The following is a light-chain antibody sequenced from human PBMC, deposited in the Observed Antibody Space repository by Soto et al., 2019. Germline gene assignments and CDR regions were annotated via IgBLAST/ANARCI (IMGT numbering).Light chain of an antibody. CDR2: AAS. Sequence: DIQMTQSPSSVSASVGDRVTITCRASQDISLWLGWYQQKPGNAPKLLIYAASSLQSGVPPRFSGSGSGTDFTLTISSLQPEDFATYYCQQTLSFPPTFGQGTKV. J-gene: IGKJ1*01. V-gene: IGKV1-12*01. CDR1: QDISLW. CDR3: QQTLSFPPT.